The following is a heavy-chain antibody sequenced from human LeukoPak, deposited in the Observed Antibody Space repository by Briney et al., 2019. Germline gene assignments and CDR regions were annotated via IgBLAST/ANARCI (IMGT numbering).Heavy chain of an antibody. J-gene: IGHJ4*02. D-gene: IGHD2-21*01. V-gene: IGHV3-48*01. CDR2: ISSSSSII. Sequence: GGSLRLSCKASGFTFSSYAMNWVRQAPGKGLEWASYISSSSSIIYYADSVKGRFTISRDNAKNSLYLQMNSLRAEDTAVYYCARYSSPYYFDYWGQGTLVTVSS. CDR1: GFTFSSYA. CDR3: ARYSSPYYFDY.